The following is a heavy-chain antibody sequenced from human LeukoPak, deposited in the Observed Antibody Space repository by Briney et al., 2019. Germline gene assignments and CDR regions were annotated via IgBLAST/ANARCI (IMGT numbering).Heavy chain of an antibody. Sequence: GESLKISCKGSGYSFTTYWISWVRQMPGKGLEWMGRIDPSDSYTRYSPSFQGHVTISADKSITTAYLQWSSLRASDTAMYYCAMTDSAYEYLDYWGQGTLVTVSS. CDR2: IDPSDSYT. CDR3: AMTDSAYEYLDY. J-gene: IGHJ4*02. V-gene: IGHV5-10-1*01. CDR1: GYSFTTYW. D-gene: IGHD5-12*01.